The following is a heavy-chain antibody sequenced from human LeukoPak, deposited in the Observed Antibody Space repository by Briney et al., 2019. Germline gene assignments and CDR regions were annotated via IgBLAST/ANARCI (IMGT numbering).Heavy chain of an antibody. J-gene: IGHJ4*02. CDR2: ISWNSGSI. CDR1: GFTFDDYA. V-gene: IGHV3-9*01. CDR3: ARGNIAAAGIHY. Sequence: GGSLRLSCAASGFTFDDYAMHWVRQAPGKGLEWVSGISWNSGSIGYADSVKGRFTISRDNAKNTLYLQMNSVRAEDTAVYYCARGNIAAAGIHYWGQGTLVIVSS. D-gene: IGHD6-13*01.